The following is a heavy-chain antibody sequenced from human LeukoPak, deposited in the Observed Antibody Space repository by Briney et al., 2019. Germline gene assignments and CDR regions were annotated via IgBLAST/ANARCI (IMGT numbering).Heavy chain of an antibody. CDR3: AREEDRYYDSSGYWGAFDI. Sequence: PGGSLRLSCAASGFTFSSYSMSWVRQAPGKGLEWVSYISSSSSTIYYADSVKGRFTISRDNAKNSLYLQMNSLRAEDTAVYYCAREEDRYYDSSGYWGAFDIWGQGTMVTVSS. CDR2: ISSSSSTI. V-gene: IGHV3-48*01. J-gene: IGHJ3*02. D-gene: IGHD3-22*01. CDR1: GFTFSSYS.